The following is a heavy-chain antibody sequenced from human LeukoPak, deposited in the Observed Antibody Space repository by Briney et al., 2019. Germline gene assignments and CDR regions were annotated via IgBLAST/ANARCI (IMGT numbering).Heavy chain of an antibody. CDR1: GFTFSSYS. CDR2: ISSSSGYI. Sequence: GGSLRLSCAASGFTFSSYSMNWVRQAPGRGLEWVSAISSSSGYIYYADSVRGRFTISRDNSKNTLYLQMNSLRAEDSAVYYCAKGTLDIVVVPAAPKVYYFDYWGQGTLVTVSS. CDR3: AKGTLDIVVVPAAPKVYYFDY. V-gene: IGHV3-21*01. D-gene: IGHD2-2*01. J-gene: IGHJ4*02.